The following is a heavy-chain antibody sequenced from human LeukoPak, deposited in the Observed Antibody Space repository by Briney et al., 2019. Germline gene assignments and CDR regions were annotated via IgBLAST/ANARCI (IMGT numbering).Heavy chain of an antibody. CDR1: GYTLTELS. J-gene: IGHJ4*02. V-gene: IGHV1-24*01. CDR2: FGPEDGEA. CDR3: ARAFAGREWELLVYFDY. Sequence: GASVKVSCKVSGYTLTELSIHWVRQAPGKGPECMGGFGPEDGEAIYAQKFQGRVTMTEDTSTDTAYMELSSLRSEDTAVYYCARAFAGREWELLVYFDYWGQGTLVTVSS. D-gene: IGHD1-26*01.